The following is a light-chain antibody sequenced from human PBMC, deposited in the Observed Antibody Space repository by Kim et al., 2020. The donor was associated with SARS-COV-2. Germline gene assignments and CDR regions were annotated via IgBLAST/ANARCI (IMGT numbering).Light chain of an antibody. CDR3: QQRSNWWT. V-gene: IGKV3-11*01. Sequence: SWSRGERATLASRASQSVSSYLAWYQQKPGQAPRLLIYDASNRATGIPARFSGSGSGTDFTLTISSLEPEDFAVYYCQQRSNWWTFGQGTKVDIK. CDR2: DAS. CDR1: QSVSSY. J-gene: IGKJ1*01.